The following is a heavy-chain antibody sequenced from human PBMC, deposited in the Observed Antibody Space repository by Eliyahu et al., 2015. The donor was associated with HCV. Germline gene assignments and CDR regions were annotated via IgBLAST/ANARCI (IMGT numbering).Heavy chain of an antibody. Sequence: GKGLVWVSRTNSDGSSTTYANSVKGRFTISRDNAKNTLYLQMSSLRAEDTAVYYCARGVRGSRAFDIWGQGTMVTVSS. D-gene: IGHD2-15*01. CDR2: TNSDGSST. V-gene: IGHV3-74*01. J-gene: IGHJ3*02. CDR3: ARGVRGSRAFDI.